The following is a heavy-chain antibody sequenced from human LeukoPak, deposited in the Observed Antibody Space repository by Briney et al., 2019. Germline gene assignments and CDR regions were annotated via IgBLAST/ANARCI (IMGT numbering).Heavy chain of an antibody. CDR1: GYTFTGYY. CDR3: ARDRPYDYVWGSYRLDAFDI. CDR2: INPNSGGT. D-gene: IGHD3-16*02. J-gene: IGHJ3*02. V-gene: IGHV1-2*02. Sequence: ASVKVSCKASGYTFTGYYMHWVRQAPGQGLEWMGWINPNSGGTNYAQKFQGRVTMTRDTSISTAYMELSRLRSDDTAVYYCARDRPYDYVWGSYRLDAFDIWGQGTMVTVSS.